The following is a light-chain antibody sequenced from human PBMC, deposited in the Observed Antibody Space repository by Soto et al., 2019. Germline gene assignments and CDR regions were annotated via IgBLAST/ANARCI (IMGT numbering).Light chain of an antibody. Sequence: QSALTQPASVSGSPGQSITISCTGTSSDVGGYNYVSWYQQHPGKVPKLMIYDVSDRPSGVSSRFSGPKAGNTASLTISGLQAEDEADYYCSSYTSSRTLVFGTGTKVTVL. CDR1: SSDVGGYNY. CDR3: SSYTSSRTLV. J-gene: IGLJ1*01. V-gene: IGLV2-14*01. CDR2: DVS.